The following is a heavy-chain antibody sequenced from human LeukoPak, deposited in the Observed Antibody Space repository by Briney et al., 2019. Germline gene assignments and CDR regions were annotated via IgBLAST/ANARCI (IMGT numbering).Heavy chain of an antibody. CDR3: ARDFTGYDSSGYDAFDI. Sequence: GGSLRLPCAASGFTFSDYYMSWIRQAPGKGLEWVSYISSSGSTIYYADSVKGRFTISRDNAKNSLYLQMNSLRAEDTAVYYCARDFTGYDSSGYDAFDIWGQGTMVTVSS. CDR2: ISSSGSTI. V-gene: IGHV3-11*01. D-gene: IGHD3-22*01. J-gene: IGHJ3*02. CDR1: GFTFSDYY.